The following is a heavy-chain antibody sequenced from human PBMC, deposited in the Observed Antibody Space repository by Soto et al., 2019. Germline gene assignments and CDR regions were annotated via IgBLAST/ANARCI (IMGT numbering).Heavy chain of an antibody. Sequence: GGSLRLSCAASGFTFSSYSMNWVRQAPGKGLEWVSSISSSSSYIYYADSVKGRFTISRDNAKNSLYLQMNSLRAEDTAVYYCARDPIAAAGTPAGNWFDPWGQGTLVTVSS. CDR2: ISSSSSYI. V-gene: IGHV3-21*01. D-gene: IGHD6-13*01. CDR1: GFTFSSYS. CDR3: ARDPIAAAGTPAGNWFDP. J-gene: IGHJ5*02.